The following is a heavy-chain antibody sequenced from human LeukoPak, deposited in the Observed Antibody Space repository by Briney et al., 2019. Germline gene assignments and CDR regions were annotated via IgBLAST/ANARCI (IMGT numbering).Heavy chain of an antibody. CDR1: GGSISSYY. CDR3: ARVYAPYSSNHFDY. D-gene: IGHD6-13*01. V-gene: IGHV4-59*01. CDR2: IYYSGST. Sequence: PSETLSLTCTVSGGSISSYYWSWIRQPPGRGLEWIGYIYYSGSTNYNPSLKSRVTISVDTSKNQFSLKLSSVTAADTAVYYCARVYAPYSSNHFDYRGQGTLVTVSS. J-gene: IGHJ4*02.